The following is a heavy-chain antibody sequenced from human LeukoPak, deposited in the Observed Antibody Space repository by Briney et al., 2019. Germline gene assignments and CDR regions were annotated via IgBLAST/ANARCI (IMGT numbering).Heavy chain of an antibody. Sequence: PGRSLRPSCAASGFTFSSYGMHWVRQAPGKGLEWVAVILYDGSNKYYADSVKGRFTISRDNSKNTLYLQMNSLRAEDTAVYYCAKCPTDSDYFDYWGQGTLVTVSS. J-gene: IGHJ4*02. D-gene: IGHD3-22*01. V-gene: IGHV3-30*18. CDR1: GFTFSSYG. CDR3: AKCPTDSDYFDY. CDR2: ILYDGSNK.